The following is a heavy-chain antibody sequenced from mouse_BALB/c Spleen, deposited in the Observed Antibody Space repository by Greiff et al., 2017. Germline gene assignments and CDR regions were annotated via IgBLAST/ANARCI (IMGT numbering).Heavy chain of an antibody. CDR2: IWAGGST. CDR3: ASYGYDGFAY. V-gene: IGHV2-9*02. J-gene: IGHJ3*01. CDR1: GFSLTSYG. Sequence: VQLQQSGPGLVAPSQSLSITCTVSGFSLTSYGVHWVRQPPGKGLEWLGVIWAGGSTNYNSALMSRLSISKDNSKSQVFLKMNSLQTDDTAMYYCASYGYDGFAYWGQGTLVTVSA. D-gene: IGHD2-2*01.